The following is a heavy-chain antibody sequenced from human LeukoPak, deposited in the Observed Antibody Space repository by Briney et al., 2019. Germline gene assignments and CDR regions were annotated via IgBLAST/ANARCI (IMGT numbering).Heavy chain of an antibody. V-gene: IGHV4-59*08. D-gene: IGHD3-9*01. J-gene: IGHJ4*02. CDR2: IYYSGST. CDR1: SSSISGYY. Sequence: SETLSLTCTVSSSSISGYYWSWIRQPPGKGLEWIGYIYYSGSTNYNSSLKSRVTISVDTSKNQFSLKLSSVTAADTAVYYCARHEFMTGDFDYWGQGTLVTVSS. CDR3: ARHEFMTGDFDY.